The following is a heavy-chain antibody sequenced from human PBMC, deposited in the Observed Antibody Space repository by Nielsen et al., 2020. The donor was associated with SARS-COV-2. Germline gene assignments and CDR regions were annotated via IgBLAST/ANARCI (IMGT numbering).Heavy chain of an antibody. D-gene: IGHD1-26*01. CDR2: IIPILGIA. CDR3: ARDSGSYGY. J-gene: IGHJ4*02. V-gene: IGHV1-69*04. CDR1: GGTFSSYA. Sequence: SVKVSCKASGGTFSSYAISWVRQAPGQGLEWMGRIIPILGIANYAQKFQGRVTITADKSTSTAYMELRSLRSDDTAVYYCARDSGSYGYWGQGTLVTVSS.